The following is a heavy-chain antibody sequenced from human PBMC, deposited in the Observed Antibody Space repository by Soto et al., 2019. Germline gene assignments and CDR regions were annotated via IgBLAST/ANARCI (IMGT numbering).Heavy chain of an antibody. D-gene: IGHD3-16*01. Sequence: SETLSLTCTVSGDSITTRYWSWIRQPPGKGLEWIGYINTTGDNYNPSLMSRASMSLDTSKNLFSLRLRSVTAADTAVYYCAGGDHWRLVDYWGRGNLVTVSS. CDR3: AGGDHWRLVDY. J-gene: IGHJ4*02. V-gene: IGHV4-4*09. CDR1: GDSITTRY. CDR2: INTTGD.